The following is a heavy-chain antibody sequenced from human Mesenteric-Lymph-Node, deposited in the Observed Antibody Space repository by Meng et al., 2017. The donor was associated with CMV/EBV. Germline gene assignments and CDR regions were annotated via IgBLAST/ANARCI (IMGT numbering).Heavy chain of an antibody. J-gene: IGHJ4*02. CDR1: GFTFSDYY. D-gene: IGHD4-17*01. V-gene: IGHV3-11*01. CDR2: ISSGGSTI. CDR3: AKDSMTTVLSYFDH. Sequence: GGSLRLSCVASGFTFSDYYMSWIRQAPGKGLEWLSYISSGGSTIYYADSVKGRFTISRDNAKNSLFLQMNSLRAEDTAVYYCAKDSMTTVLSYFDHWGQGTLVTVSS.